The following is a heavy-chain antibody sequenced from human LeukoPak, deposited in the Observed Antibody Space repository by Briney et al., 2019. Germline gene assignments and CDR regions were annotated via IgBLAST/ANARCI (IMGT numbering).Heavy chain of an antibody. CDR3: ARMLPPAKREYGSSGYYYGSSADDAFDI. CDR2: MNPNSGNT. J-gene: IGHJ3*02. CDR1: GYTFTSYD. D-gene: IGHD3-22*01. Sequence: ASVKVSCKASGYTFTSYDINWVRQATGQGLEWMGWMNPNSGNTGYAQKFQGRVTMTRNTSISTAYMELSSLRSEDTAVYYCARMLPPAKREYGSSGYYYGSSADDAFDIWGQGTMVTVSS. V-gene: IGHV1-8*02.